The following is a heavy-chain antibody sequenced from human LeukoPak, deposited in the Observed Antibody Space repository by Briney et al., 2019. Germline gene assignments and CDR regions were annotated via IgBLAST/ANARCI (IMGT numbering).Heavy chain of an antibody. D-gene: IGHD3-3*01. J-gene: IGHJ4*02. CDR1: GGSFSGYY. CDR2: INHSGST. CDR3: AGTFREPYYDFWSGYSTLDY. V-gene: IGHV4-34*01. Sequence: PSETLSLTCAVYGGSFSGYYWSWIRQPPGKGLEWIGEINHSGSTNYNPSLKSRVTISVDTSKNQFSLKLSSVTAADTAVYYCAGTFREPYYDFWSGYSTLDYWGQGTLVTVSS.